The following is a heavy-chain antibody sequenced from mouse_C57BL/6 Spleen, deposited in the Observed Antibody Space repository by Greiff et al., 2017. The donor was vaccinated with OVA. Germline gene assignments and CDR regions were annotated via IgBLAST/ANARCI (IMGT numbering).Heavy chain of an antibody. CDR3: ARNLPMDY. V-gene: IGHV1-66*01. Sequence: QVQLKESGPELVKPGASVKISCKASGYSFTSYYIHWVKQRPGQGLEWIGWIYPGSGNTKYNEKFKGKATLTADTSSSTAYMQLSSLTSEDSAVYYCARNLPMDYWGQGTSVTVSS. CDR1: GYSFTSYY. CDR2: IYPGSGNT. J-gene: IGHJ4*01.